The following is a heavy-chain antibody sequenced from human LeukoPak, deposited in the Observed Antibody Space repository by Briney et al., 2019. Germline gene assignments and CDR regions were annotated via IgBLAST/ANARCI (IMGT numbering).Heavy chain of an antibody. J-gene: IGHJ4*02. D-gene: IGHD3-22*01. CDR2: IYYTGSP. CDR1: GGSISSYY. CDR3: ARLYSYESSGYYFYYFDY. Sequence: PSETLSLTCTVSGGSISSYYWSWNRQPPGKGLEWIGHIYYTGSPNYNPSHKSRVTILLDTSKNQFSLKLSSVTAADTAVYYCARLYSYESSGYYFYYFDYWGQGTLVTVSS. V-gene: IGHV4-59*01.